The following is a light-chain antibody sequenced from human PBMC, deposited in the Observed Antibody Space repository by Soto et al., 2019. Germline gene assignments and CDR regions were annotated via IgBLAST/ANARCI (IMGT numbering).Light chain of an antibody. CDR3: SSDAGTNKRV. Sequence: QSALTQPASVSGSPGQSITISCTGTSSDVGGYNYVSWYQQHPGKAPKLMIYEVSNRPSGVSNRFSGSKSGNTASLTISGLQAEDEADYYCSSDAGTNKRVFGGGTKLTVL. V-gene: IGLV2-14*01. J-gene: IGLJ3*02. CDR1: SSDVGGYNY. CDR2: EVS.